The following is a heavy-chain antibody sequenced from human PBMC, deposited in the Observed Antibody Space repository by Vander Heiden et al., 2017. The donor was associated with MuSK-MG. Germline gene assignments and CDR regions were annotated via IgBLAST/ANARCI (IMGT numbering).Heavy chain of an antibody. J-gene: IGHJ4*02. CDR2: ISGSGGST. CDR1: GFTFSSYA. V-gene: IGHV3-23*01. D-gene: IGHD3-3*01. Sequence: EVQLLESGGGLVQPGGSLRLSCAASGFTFSSYAMSWVRQAPGKGLEWVSAISGSGGSTYYADSVKGRVTISRDNSKNTLYLQMNSLRAEETAVYYCAKDPHDDCGSGYTYFDYWGQGTMVTVSS. CDR3: AKDPHDDCGSGYTYFDY.